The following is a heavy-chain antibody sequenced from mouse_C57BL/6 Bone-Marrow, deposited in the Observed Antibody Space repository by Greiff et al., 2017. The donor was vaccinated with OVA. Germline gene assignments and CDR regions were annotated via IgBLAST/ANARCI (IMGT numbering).Heavy chain of an antibody. CDR2: ISYDGSN. CDR3: ARERYDYEGDYYAMDY. J-gene: IGHJ4*01. D-gene: IGHD2-4*01. CDR1: GYSITSGYY. Sequence: DVKLQESGPGLVKPSQSLSLTCSVTGYSITSGYYWNWIRQFPGNKLEWMGYISYDGSNNYNPSLKNRISITRDTSKNQFFLKLNSVTTEDTATYYCARERYDYEGDYYAMDYWGQGTSVTVSS. V-gene: IGHV3-6*01.